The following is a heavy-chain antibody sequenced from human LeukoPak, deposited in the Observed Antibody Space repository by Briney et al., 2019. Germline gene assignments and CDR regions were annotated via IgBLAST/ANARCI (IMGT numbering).Heavy chain of an antibody. J-gene: IGHJ4*02. Sequence: GGSLRLSCAASGFTFTSHAMSWVRQAPGKGLEWVSSISGSSSYKYYADSVKGRFTISRDNAKNSLYLQMNSLRAEDTAVYYCARGGYSSSWCNYWGQGTLVTVSS. CDR3: ARGGYSSSWCNY. D-gene: IGHD6-13*01. CDR1: GFTFTSHA. V-gene: IGHV3-21*01. CDR2: ISGSSSYK.